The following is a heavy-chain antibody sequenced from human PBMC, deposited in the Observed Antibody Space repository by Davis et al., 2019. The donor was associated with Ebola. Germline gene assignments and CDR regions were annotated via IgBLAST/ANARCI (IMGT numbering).Heavy chain of an antibody. J-gene: IGHJ6*02. CDR2: IFSNDEK. Sequence: SGPTLVKPTETLTLTCTVSGFSLSNSRMGVSWIRQPPGKALEWLAHIFSNDEKSYSTSLKSRLTISKDTSKSQVVLTMTNMDPVDTATYYCARIRIAVADGMDVWGQGTTVTVSS. CDR3: ARIRIAVADGMDV. V-gene: IGHV2-26*01. CDR1: GFSLSNSRMG. D-gene: IGHD6-19*01.